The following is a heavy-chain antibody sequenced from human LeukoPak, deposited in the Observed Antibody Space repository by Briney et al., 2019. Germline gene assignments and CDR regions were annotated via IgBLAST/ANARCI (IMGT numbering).Heavy chain of an antibody. Sequence: SETLSLTCTVSGGSISSYYWSWIRQPPGKGLEWIGYIYYSGSTNYNPSLKSRVTISVDTSKNQFSLKLSSVTAADTAVYYCARVLRIAQEEGIHYMDVWGKGTTVTVSS. CDR3: ARVLRIAQEEGIHYMDV. D-gene: IGHD6-13*01. CDR2: IYYSGST. V-gene: IGHV4-59*01. J-gene: IGHJ6*03. CDR1: GGSISSYY.